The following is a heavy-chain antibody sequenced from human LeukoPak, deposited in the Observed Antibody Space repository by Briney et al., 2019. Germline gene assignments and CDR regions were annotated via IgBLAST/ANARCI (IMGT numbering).Heavy chain of an antibody. CDR3: ARQIVARPVLGASDI. D-gene: IGHD6-6*01. V-gene: IGHV2-5*01. CDR2: IYWNDDK. Sequence: SGPTLVNPTQTLTLTRTFSGFSLSTSGVGVGWIRQPPGKALECLALIYWNDDKRYSPSLKSRLTITTDTSKNQVVLTMTNMDPVATATYYCARQIVARPVLGASDIWGQGTMVTVSS. J-gene: IGHJ3*02. CDR1: GFSLSTSGVG.